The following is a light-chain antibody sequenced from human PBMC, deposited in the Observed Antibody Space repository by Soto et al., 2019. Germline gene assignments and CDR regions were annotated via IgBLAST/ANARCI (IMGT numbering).Light chain of an antibody. Sequence: LTQPASVSGSSGQSITISCTGTSSDVGSYNLVSWHQQHPGKAPKLIIYEGDKRPSGVSNRFSGSKSGNTASLTISGLQAEDEADYYCCSYSYGSTLVFGGGTKVTVL. CDR1: SSDVGSYNL. CDR2: EGD. CDR3: CSYSYGSTLV. V-gene: IGLV2-23*01. J-gene: IGLJ2*01.